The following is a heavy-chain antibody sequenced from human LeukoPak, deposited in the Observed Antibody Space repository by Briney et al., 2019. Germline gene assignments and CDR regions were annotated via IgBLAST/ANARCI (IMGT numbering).Heavy chain of an antibody. CDR1: GYSFTSYW. D-gene: IGHD3-10*01. J-gene: IGHJ5*02. V-gene: IGHV5-51*01. CDR3: ARRVYYGSGSYSPTSENWFDP. Sequence: GESLKISCKGSGYSFTSYWIGWVRQMPGKGLEWMGIIYPGDSDTRYSPSFQGQDTISADKSISTAYLQWSSLKASDSAMYYCARRVYYGSGSYSPTSENWFDPWGQGTLVTVSS. CDR2: IYPGDSDT.